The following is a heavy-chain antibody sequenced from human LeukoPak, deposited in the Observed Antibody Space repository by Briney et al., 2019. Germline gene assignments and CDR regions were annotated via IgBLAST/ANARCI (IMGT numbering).Heavy chain of an antibody. CDR3: ARLRRYCTNGVCYDFDY. J-gene: IGHJ4*02. CDR1: GGSISSGGYY. Sequence: PSQTLSLTCTVSGGSISSGGYYWSWIRQHPGKGLEWTGYIYYSGSTYYNPSLKSRVTISVDTSKNQFSLKLSSVTAADTAVYYCARLRRYCTNGVCYDFDYWGQGTLVTVSS. D-gene: IGHD2-8*01. V-gene: IGHV4-31*03. CDR2: IYYSGST.